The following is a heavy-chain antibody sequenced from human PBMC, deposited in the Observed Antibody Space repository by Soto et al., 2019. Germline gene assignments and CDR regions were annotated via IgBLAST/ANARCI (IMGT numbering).Heavy chain of an antibody. CDR3: ATRSPAFDY. V-gene: IGHV1-46*02. CDR2: IHPGGGKT. Sequence: ASVKVSWKPSGYTFNTFCLHWVRQAPGQALEWMGLIHPGGGKTTYAQKFQGRVTMTTDTSTSTVFMELRSLRSDDTAVYYCATRSPAFDYWGQGPLVTVSS. CDR1: GYTFNTFC. J-gene: IGHJ4*02.